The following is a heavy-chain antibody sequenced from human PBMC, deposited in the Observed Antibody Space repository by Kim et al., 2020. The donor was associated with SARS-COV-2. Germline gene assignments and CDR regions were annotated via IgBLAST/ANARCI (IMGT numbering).Heavy chain of an antibody. CDR3: ARVPWGGSYADY. J-gene: IGHJ4*02. Sequence: SETLSLTCTVSGGSISSGGYYWSWIRQHPGKGLEWIGYIYYSGSTYYNPSLKSRVTISVDTSKNQFSLKLSSVTAADTAVYYCARVPWGGSYADYWGQGTLVTVSS. CDR2: IYYSGST. CDR1: GGSISSGGYY. V-gene: IGHV4-31*03. D-gene: IGHD1-26*01.